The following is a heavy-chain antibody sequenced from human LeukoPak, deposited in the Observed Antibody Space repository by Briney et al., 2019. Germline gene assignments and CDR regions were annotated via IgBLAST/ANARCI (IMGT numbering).Heavy chain of an antibody. J-gene: IGHJ4*02. CDR1: GYTFTGYY. Sequence: ASVKVSCKASGYTFTGYYMHWVRQAPGQGLEWMGRINPNSGGTNYAQKFQGRVTITADKSTSTAYMELSSLRSEDTAVYYCARDSMLSRGEFDYWGQGTLVTVSS. CDR3: ARDSMLSRGEFDY. D-gene: IGHD3-10*02. V-gene: IGHV1-2*06. CDR2: INPNSGGT.